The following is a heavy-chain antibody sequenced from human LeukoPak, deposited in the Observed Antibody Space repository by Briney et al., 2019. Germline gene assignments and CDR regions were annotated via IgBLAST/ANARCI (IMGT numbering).Heavy chain of an antibody. V-gene: IGHV4-39*01. CDR2: IYYSGST. Sequence: SETLSLTCTVSGDSTSSDRYYGGWVRQPPGEGLEWIGNIYYSGSTYYNPSLKSRVTMSVDTSKNQFFLKLNSVTAADTAVYYCARGRPYSGGYHLDYWGQGTLVTVSA. J-gene: IGHJ4*02. D-gene: IGHD1-26*01. CDR1: GDSTSSDRYY. CDR3: ARGRPYSGGYHLDY.